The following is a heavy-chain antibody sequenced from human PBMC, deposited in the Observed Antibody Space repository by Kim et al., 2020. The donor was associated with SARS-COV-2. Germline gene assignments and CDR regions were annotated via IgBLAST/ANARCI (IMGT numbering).Heavy chain of an antibody. Sequence: SGPTLVNPTQTLTLTCTFSGFSLSTSGMCVSWIRQPPGKALEWLARIDWDDDKYYSTSLKTRLTISKDTSKNQVVLTMTNMDPVDTATYYCARIRIAVAGIGNYYDYGMDVWGQGTTVTVSS. J-gene: IGHJ6*02. CDR1: GFSLSTSGMC. CDR2: IDWDDDK. V-gene: IGHV2-70*11. D-gene: IGHD6-19*01. CDR3: ARIRIAVAGIGNYYDYGMDV.